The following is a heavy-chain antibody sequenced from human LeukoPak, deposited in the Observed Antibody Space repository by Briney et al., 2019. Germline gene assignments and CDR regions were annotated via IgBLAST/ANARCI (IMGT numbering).Heavy chain of an antibody. CDR2: IYTSGST. J-gene: IGHJ4*02. Sequence: SSETLSLTCTVSGCSISSGSYYWSWIRQPAGKGLEWIVRIYTSGSTNYTPSIKSRVTISVDTCKNQFSMKLSSVTAADTAVYYCAREGPAYCTLDYWGQGTLVTVSS. V-gene: IGHV4-61*02. CDR3: AREGPAYCTLDY. D-gene: IGHD2-8*01. CDR1: GCSISSGSYY.